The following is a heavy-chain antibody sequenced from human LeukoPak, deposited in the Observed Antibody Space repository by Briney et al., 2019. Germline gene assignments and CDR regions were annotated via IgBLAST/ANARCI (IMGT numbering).Heavy chain of an antibody. Sequence: GGSLRLSCAASGFTFSSFGMHWVRQAPGKGLEWVAVIAYDVSNKYYADSVKGRFTISRDNSKNTLYLQMNSLRAEDTAVYYCARTPTLGYCSSISCYLDYWGQGTLVTVSS. J-gene: IGHJ4*02. D-gene: IGHD2-2*01. CDR3: ARTPTLGYCSSISCYLDY. V-gene: IGHV3-30*03. CDR1: GFTFSSFG. CDR2: IAYDVSNK.